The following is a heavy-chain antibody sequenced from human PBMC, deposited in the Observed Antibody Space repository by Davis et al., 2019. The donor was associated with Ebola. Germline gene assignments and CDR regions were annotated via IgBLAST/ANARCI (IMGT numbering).Heavy chain of an antibody. CDR3: ARIAATHDAFDI. CDR1: GCSISSSY. Sequence: MPSETLSLTCTVSGCSISSSYWTWIRQPPGMGLEWLGYIYYSGSTKYNPSLKSRVTISVDTSKNQFSLKLSSVTAADTAVYYCARIAATHDAFDIWGQGTMVTVSS. J-gene: IGHJ3*02. D-gene: IGHD2-15*01. V-gene: IGHV4-59*12. CDR2: IYYSGST.